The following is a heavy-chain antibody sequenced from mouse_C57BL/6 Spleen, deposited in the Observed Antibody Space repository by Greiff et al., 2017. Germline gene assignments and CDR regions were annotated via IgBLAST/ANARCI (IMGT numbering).Heavy chain of an antibody. CDR3: TRGVRGGYFDY. Sequence: QVQLQQSGAELVRPGASVTLSCKASGYTFTDYEMHWVKQTPVHGLEWIGAIDPETGGTAYNQKFKGKAILTADKSSSTAYMELRSLTSEDSAVYYCTRGVRGGYFDYWGQGTTLTVSS. CDR2: IDPETGGT. CDR1: GYTFTDYE. J-gene: IGHJ2*01. V-gene: IGHV1-15*01.